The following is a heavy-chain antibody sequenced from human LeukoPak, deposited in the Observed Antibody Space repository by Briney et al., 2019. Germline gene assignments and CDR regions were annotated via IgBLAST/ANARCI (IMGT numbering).Heavy chain of an antibody. J-gene: IGHJ4*02. D-gene: IGHD2-8*01. CDR1: GGSISGYY. CDR2: IHYSGST. Sequence: SEILSLTCTVSGGSISGYYWSWIRQPPGKGLEWIGYIHYSGSTNYHPSLKSRVTISADTTKNQFSLKLSSVTAADTAVYYCARQAHCTSDLCYPFDYWGQGTLVTVS. V-gene: IGHV4-59*08. CDR3: ARQAHCTSDLCYPFDY.